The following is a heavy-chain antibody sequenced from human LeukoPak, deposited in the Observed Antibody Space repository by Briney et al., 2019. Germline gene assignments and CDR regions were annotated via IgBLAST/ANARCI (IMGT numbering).Heavy chain of an antibody. CDR1: GGSISSGGYY. CDR2: IYYSGST. Sequence: SQTLSLTCTVSGGSISSGGYYWSWIRQHPGKGLEWIGSIYYSGSTYYNPSPKSRVTISVDTSKNQFSLKLSSVTAADTAVYYCARGSVVVTPAYYYYYGMDVWGQGTTVTVSS. D-gene: IGHD2-21*02. J-gene: IGHJ6*02. V-gene: IGHV4-31*03. CDR3: ARGSVVVTPAYYYYYGMDV.